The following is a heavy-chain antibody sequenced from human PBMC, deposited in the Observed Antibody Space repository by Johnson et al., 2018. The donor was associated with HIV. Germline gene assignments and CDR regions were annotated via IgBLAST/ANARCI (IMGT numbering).Heavy chain of an antibody. D-gene: IGHD5-24*01. CDR1: GFTFSDHY. CDR3: ARVRWLQLGAFDI. V-gene: IGHV3-11*04. J-gene: IGHJ3*02. Sequence: QVQVVESGGGLVKPGGSLRLSCAASGFTFSDHYMSWIRQAPGKGLEWVSYISSSGSTKYYTDSLKGRLTISRDNAKNSLYLQMNSLRAEDTAVYYCARVRWLQLGAFDIWGQGTMVTVSS. CDR2: ISSSGSTK.